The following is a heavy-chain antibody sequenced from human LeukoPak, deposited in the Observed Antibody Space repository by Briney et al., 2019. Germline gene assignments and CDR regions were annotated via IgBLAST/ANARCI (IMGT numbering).Heavy chain of an antibody. J-gene: IGHJ4*02. CDR3: ARADTIFGVVIDY. CDR2: ISSSSSYI. Sequence: PGGSLRLSCAASGFTFSSYSMNWVRQAPGKGLEWVSSISSSSSYIYYADSVKGRFTISRDNAKNSLYLQMNSLRAEDTAVYYCARADTIFGVVIDYWGLGTLVTVSS. V-gene: IGHV3-21*01. CDR1: GFTFSSYS. D-gene: IGHD3-3*01.